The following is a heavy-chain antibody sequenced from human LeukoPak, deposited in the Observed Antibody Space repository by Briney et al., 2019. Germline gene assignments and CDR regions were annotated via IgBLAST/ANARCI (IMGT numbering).Heavy chain of an antibody. Sequence: SETLSLTCTVSGGSISSYYWSWIRQPPGKGLEWTGYIYTSGSTNYNPSLKSRVTISVDMSKNQFSLKLSSVTAADTAVYYCARRRVNSSGWYDYWGQGTLVTVSS. CDR3: ARRRVNSSGWYDY. CDR2: IYTSGST. V-gene: IGHV4-4*09. J-gene: IGHJ4*02. CDR1: GGSISSYY. D-gene: IGHD6-19*01.